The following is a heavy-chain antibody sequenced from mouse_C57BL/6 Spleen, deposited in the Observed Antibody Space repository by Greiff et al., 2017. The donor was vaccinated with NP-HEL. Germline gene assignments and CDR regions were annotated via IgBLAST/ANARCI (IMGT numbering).Heavy chain of an antibody. J-gene: IGHJ1*03. V-gene: IGHV5-17*01. Sequence: EVKLVESGGGLVKPGGSLKLSCAASGFTFSDYGMHWVRQAPEKGLALVAYISSGSSTIYYADTVKGRFTISRDNAKNTLFLQMTSLRSEDTAMYYCARLGRGYFDVWGTGTTVTVSS. CDR2: ISSGSSTI. CDR3: ARLGRGYFDV. CDR1: GFTFSDYG. D-gene: IGHD4-1*01.